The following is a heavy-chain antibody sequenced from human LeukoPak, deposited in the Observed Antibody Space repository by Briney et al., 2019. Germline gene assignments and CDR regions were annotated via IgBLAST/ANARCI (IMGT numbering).Heavy chain of an antibody. J-gene: IGHJ4*02. D-gene: IGHD3-22*01. V-gene: IGHV1-69*04. CDR3: ARDDSSGYHRTAIGPLARAAIDY. CDR1: GGTFSSYA. CDR2: ITPILGIA. Sequence: AASVKVSCKASGGTFSSYAISWVRQAPGQGLEWMGRITPILGIANYAQKFQGRVTITADKSTSTAYMELSSLRSEDTAVYYCARDDSSGYHRTAIGPLARAAIDYWGQGTLVTVSS.